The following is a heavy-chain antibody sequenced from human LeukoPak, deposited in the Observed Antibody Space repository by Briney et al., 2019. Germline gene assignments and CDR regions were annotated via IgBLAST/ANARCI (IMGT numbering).Heavy chain of an antibody. V-gene: IGHV3-33*01. Sequence: PGRSLRLSCAASGFTFSSYGMHWVHQAPGKGLEWVALIWYDGSNKYYTDSVKGRLTISRDNSKNTLYLQMNSLRAEDTAIYYCAREGPRGNSQFDYWGQGTLVTVSS. J-gene: IGHJ4*02. CDR1: GFTFSSYG. CDR3: AREGPRGNSQFDY. D-gene: IGHD2/OR15-2a*01. CDR2: IWYDGSNK.